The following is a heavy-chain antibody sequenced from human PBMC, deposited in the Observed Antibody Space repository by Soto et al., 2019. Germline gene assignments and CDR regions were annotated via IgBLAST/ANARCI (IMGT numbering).Heavy chain of an antibody. CDR1: GDSVSSTSAA. Sequence: SQTLSLTCGISGDSVSSTSAAWSWIRQSPLRGLEWLGRTYYRSKWYSDYAVSVKSRITINPDTSKNQFSLQLDSVTPEDTAVYYCARGSYYSGWVWGQGTLVTVSS. CDR3: ARGSYYSGWV. CDR2: TYYRSKWYS. V-gene: IGHV6-1*01. J-gene: IGHJ4*02. D-gene: IGHD6-19*01.